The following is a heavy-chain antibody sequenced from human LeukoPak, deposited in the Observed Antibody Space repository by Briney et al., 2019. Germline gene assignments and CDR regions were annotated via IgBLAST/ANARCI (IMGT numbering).Heavy chain of an antibody. D-gene: IGHD3-22*01. J-gene: IGHJ4*02. Sequence: GGSLRLSCAASGFTFSRYGMHWVRQAPGKGLEWVAVISYDGSNKYYADSVKGRFTISRDNSKNTLYLQMNSLRAEDTAVYYCAKDLYYYDSSGYYTTDYWGQGTLVTVSS. V-gene: IGHV3-30*18. CDR1: GFTFSRYG. CDR3: AKDLYYYDSSGYYTTDY. CDR2: ISYDGSNK.